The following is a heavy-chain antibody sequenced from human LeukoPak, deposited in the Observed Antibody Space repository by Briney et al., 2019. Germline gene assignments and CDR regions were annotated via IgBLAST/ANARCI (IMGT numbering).Heavy chain of an antibody. CDR1: GYTFTSYA. J-gene: IGHJ4*02. D-gene: IGHD1-1*01. Sequence: ASVKVSCKASGYTFTSYAMHWVRQAPGQRLEWMGWINAGNGNTKYSQEFQGRVTMTRDTSITTVYMELSSLISDDTAMYYCARALEVGDYWGQGTLVTVSS. CDR3: ARALEVGDY. V-gene: IGHV1-3*01. CDR2: INAGNGNT.